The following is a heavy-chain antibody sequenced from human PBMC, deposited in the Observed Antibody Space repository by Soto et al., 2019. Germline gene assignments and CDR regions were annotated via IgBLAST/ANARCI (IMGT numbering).Heavy chain of an antibody. CDR2: ISAYNGNT. CDR3: ARDSCCIVVVPGASHSV. V-gene: IGHV1-18*01. J-gene: IGHJ6*02. D-gene: IGHD2-2*01. Sequence: ASVKVSCKASGYTFTSYGISWVRQAPRQGLEWMGWISAYNGNTNYAQKLQGRVTMTTDTSTSTAYMELRSLRSDDTAVYYCARDSCCIVVVPGASHSVWTQRSSVPGS. CDR1: GYTFTSYG.